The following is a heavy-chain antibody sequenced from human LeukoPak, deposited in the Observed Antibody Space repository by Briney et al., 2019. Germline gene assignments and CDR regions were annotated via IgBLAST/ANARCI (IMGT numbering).Heavy chain of an antibody. CDR3: ARGQSY. V-gene: IGHV4-34*01. CDR2: INHSGST. D-gene: IGHD5-24*01. J-gene: IGHJ4*02. Sequence: SETLSLTCAVYGGSFSGYYWSWIRQPPGKGLEWIGEINHSGSTNYNPSLKSRVTISVDTSKNQFSLKLSSVTAADTAVYYCARGQSYWGQGTLVTVSS. CDR1: GGSFSGYY.